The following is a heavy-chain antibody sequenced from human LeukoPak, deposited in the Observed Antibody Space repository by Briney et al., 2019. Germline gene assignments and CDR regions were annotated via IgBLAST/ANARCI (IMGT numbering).Heavy chain of an antibody. CDR2: ISWNSGSI. CDR1: GFTFDDYA. J-gene: IGHJ4*02. V-gene: IGHV3-9*01. CDR3: AREKYYDYVWGSYRYLFDY. Sequence: GRSLRLSCAASGFTFDDYAMHWVRQAPGKGLEWVSGISWNSGSIGYADSVKGRFTISRDNAKNSLYLQMNSLRAEDTAVYYCAREKYYDYVWGSYRYLFDYWGQGTLVTVSS. D-gene: IGHD3-16*02.